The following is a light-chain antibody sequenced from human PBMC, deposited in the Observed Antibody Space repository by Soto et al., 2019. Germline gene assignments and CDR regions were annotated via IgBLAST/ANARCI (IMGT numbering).Light chain of an antibody. V-gene: IGKV1-5*01. CDR1: QSVSNW. CDR2: DAS. Sequence: DIQMTQSPSTLSASVGDRVTITCRASQSVSNWLAWYQQKPGKAPELLIYDASSLESGVPSRFSGSGSGTEFTLTSSSLQPDDFATYYCQQYNSYSWTFDQGTKVEIK. CDR3: QQYNSYSWT. J-gene: IGKJ1*01.